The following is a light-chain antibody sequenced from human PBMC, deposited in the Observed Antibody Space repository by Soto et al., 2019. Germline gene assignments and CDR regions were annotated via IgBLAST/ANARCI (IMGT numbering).Light chain of an antibody. V-gene: IGKV1-39*01. Sequence: DIQMTQSPSSLSASVGDRVTITCRASQSISSYLNWYQQKPGKAPKLLIYAASSLQSGVPSRFSGSGSGTDFTLAISSLQPEDFATYYCQQSYSTPRCTFGPATKVDIK. CDR1: QSISSY. CDR2: AAS. J-gene: IGKJ3*01. CDR3: QQSYSTPRCT.